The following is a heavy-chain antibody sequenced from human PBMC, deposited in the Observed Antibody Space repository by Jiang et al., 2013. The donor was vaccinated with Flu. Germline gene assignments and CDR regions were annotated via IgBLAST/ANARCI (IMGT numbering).Heavy chain of an antibody. J-gene: IGHJ4*02. V-gene: IGHV1-2*02. D-gene: IGHD4-23*01. CDR2: INPNSANT. CDR1: GYTLTGYY. Sequence: KPGASVKVSCKASGYTLTGYYIHWVRQAPGQGLEWMGWINPNSANTNYAQKFQGRVTMTRDTSISTAYMELSRLRSDDTAVYYCARKVGGNSGEVDYWGQGTLVTVSS. CDR3: ARKVGGNSGEVDY.